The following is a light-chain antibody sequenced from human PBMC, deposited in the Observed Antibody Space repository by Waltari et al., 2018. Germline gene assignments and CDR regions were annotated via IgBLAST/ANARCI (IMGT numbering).Light chain of an antibody. J-gene: IGLJ1*01. CDR3: QSYDSSLSGYV. CDR2: GNS. V-gene: IGLV1-40*01. Sequence: QSVLTQPPSVSGAPGQRVTISCTVSSPNIRAGYAVHWYQQLPGTAPKLLIYGNSNRPSGVPDRFSGSKSGTSASLAITGLQAEDEADYYCQSYDSSLSGYVFGTGTKVTVL. CDR1: SPNIRAGYA.